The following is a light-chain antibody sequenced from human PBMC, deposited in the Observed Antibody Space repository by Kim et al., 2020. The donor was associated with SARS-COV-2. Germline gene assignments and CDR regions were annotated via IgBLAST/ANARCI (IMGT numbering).Light chain of an antibody. CDR1: GLEDRY. J-gene: IGLJ2*01. CDR3: QTWDSKTVV. V-gene: IGLV3-1*01. Sequence: SGSPGQTASVACSGDGLEDRYASWYQHAPGQSPVLVIYEDSKRPSGIPERFSGSNSGNTATLTISGTQSMDEADYYCQTWDSKTVVFGGGTQLTVL. CDR2: EDS.